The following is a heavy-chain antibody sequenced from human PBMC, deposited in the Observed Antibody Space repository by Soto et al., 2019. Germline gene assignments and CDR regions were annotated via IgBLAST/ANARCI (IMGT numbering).Heavy chain of an antibody. CDR1: GYSFSSYW. Sequence: GESLKISCKGSGYSFSSYWITWVRQMPGKGLEWMGRIDPSDSYTNYSPSFQGHVTISADKSISTAYLQWSSLKASDTAMYYCARQAIFGVIIIAFDIWGQGTMVTVSS. CDR2: IDPSDSYT. D-gene: IGHD3-3*01. V-gene: IGHV5-10-1*01. CDR3: ARQAIFGVIIIAFDI. J-gene: IGHJ3*02.